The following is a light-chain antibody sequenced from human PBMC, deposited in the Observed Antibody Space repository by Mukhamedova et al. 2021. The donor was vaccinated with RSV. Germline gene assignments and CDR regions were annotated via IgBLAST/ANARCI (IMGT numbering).Light chain of an antibody. V-gene: IGLV2-14*01. CDR3: SSFTSISTLI. CDR2: EVN. J-gene: IGLJ2*01. Sequence: GTSGDVGGYNYVSWYQQYPDKAPKLMIYEVNNRPSGVSNRFSASKSGNTASLTISGLQAEDEADYYCSSFTSISTLIFGGGTKLTV. CDR1: SGDVGGYNY.